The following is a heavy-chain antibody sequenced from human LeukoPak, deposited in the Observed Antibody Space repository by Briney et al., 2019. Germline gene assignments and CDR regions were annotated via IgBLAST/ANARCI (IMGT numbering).Heavy chain of an antibody. CDR1: GVSISSVGYY. Sequence: SQTLSLTCTVSGVSISSVGYYCSRIRQYPGKGLEWIGYISYSGNTYYNPSLKSRVSISVDTSKNQFSLKLSSVTAADTAVYYCSRLARGYWGQGTLVTVSS. CDR2: ISYSGNT. J-gene: IGHJ4*02. V-gene: IGHV4-31*03. CDR3: SRLARGY.